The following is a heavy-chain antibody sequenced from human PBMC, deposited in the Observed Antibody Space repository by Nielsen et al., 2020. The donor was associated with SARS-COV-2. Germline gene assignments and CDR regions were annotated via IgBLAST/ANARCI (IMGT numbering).Heavy chain of an antibody. CDR3: VIVTAALAFDP. CDR2: IQVGSGNT. CDR1: GYTSTNFH. Sequence: ASVKVSCKASGYTSTNFHIHWVRQAPGESLEWMGWIQVGSGNTKYSSKFQGRVTFTTDTSAATAFMELTSLKSEDTAVYFCVIVTAALAFDPWGQGSLVTVSS. V-gene: IGHV1-3*01. D-gene: IGHD3-16*02. J-gene: IGHJ5*02.